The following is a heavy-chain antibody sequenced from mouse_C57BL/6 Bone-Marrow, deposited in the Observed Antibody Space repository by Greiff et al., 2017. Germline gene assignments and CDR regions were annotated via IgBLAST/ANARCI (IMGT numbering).Heavy chain of an antibody. V-gene: IGHV2-2*01. CDR2: IWSGGST. CDR3: ARNGGSGRGFAY. CDR1: GFSLTGYG. D-gene: IGHD4-1*01. J-gene: IGHJ3*01. Sequence: VMLVESGPGLVQPSQSLSITCTVSGFSLTGYGVHWVRQSPGKGLEWLGVIWSGGSTDYNAAFISRLSISKDNSKSQVFFKMNSLQADDTAIYYCARNGGSGRGFAYWGQGTLVTVSA.